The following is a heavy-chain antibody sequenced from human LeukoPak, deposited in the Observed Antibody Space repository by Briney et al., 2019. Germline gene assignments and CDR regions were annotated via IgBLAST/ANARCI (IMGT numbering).Heavy chain of an antibody. J-gene: IGHJ4*02. CDR2: IYYSGST. Sequence: SETLSLTCTVSGGSISSSSYYWGWIRQPPGKGREWIGSIYYSGSTYYNPSLKSRVTISVDTSKNQFSLKLSSVTAADTAVYYCAKDHTYYYDSSGYYFDYWGQGTLVTVSS. CDR1: GGSISSSSYY. V-gene: IGHV4-39*01. CDR3: AKDHTYYYDSSGYYFDY. D-gene: IGHD3-22*01.